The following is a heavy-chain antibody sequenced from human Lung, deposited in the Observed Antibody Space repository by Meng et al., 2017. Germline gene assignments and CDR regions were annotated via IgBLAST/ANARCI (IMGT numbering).Heavy chain of an antibody. CDR3: ARGPTTMAHDFDY. D-gene: IGHD4-11*01. J-gene: IGHJ4*02. V-gene: IGHV4-34*04. CDR1: GGPFSDYS. CDR2: FNHRGRT. Sequence: VQFTQSVAGVRKPAETLSGSCVTSGGPFSDYSSSWVRQPPGKGLEWIGGFNHRGRTNNNPPLESRATISVDTSQNNISLMLSSVTAADSAVYYCARGPTTMAHDFDYWGQGTLVTVSS.